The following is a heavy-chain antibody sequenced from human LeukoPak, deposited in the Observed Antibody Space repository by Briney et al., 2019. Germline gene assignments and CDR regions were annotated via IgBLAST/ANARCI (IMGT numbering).Heavy chain of an antibody. CDR3: ARGRYYDSSYAFDI. D-gene: IGHD3-22*01. Sequence: ASVKVSCKASGYTFTSYDINWVRQATGQGLEWMGWMNPNSGNTGYAQKFQGRVTITRNTSISTAYMELSSLRSEDTAVYYCARGRYYDSSYAFDIWGQGTMVTVSS. CDR2: MNPNSGNT. V-gene: IGHV1-8*03. CDR1: GYTFTSYD. J-gene: IGHJ3*02.